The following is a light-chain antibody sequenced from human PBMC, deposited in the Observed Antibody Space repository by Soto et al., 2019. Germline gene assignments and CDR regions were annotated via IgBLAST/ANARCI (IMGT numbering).Light chain of an antibody. V-gene: IGLV2-14*01. CDR1: SSDIGSNNY. Sequence: QSALTQPASVSGSPGQSITISCTGTSSDIGSNNYVSWFQQRPGKAPTLIIYEVSNRPSVVSTHFSSARSGNTASLTISGLLPAAGAEYCCSSYTTTTRLFGGGTKVTVL. CDR2: EVS. CDR3: SSYTTTTRL. J-gene: IGLJ3*02.